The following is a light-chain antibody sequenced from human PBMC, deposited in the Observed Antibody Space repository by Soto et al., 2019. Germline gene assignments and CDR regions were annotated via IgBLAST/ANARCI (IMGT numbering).Light chain of an antibody. CDR2: GAS. J-gene: IGKJ2*01. CDR3: QHYGYSPYT. Sequence: IVLTQSPGTLSLSPGERATLSCRASQTITNNYLAWYQQKPGQPPRLLIYGASTRATDVPERFSGSGSGTDFTLTIFRLEPEDSAVFYCQHYGYSPYTFGQGSKLEIK. CDR1: QTITNNY. V-gene: IGKV3-20*01.